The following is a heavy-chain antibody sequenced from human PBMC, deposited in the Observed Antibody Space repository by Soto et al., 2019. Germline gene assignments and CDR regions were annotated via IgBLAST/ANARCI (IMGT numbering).Heavy chain of an antibody. Sequence: PSETLSLTCTVSGGSISSHYWSWIRQPPGKGLEWIGYIYYSGNTNYNSSLKSRLTISVDTSKNEFSLKLSSVTAADTAVYYCARGGWSLDYWGQGTLVTVSS. J-gene: IGHJ4*02. CDR1: GGSISSHY. CDR3: ARGGWSLDY. D-gene: IGHD6-19*01. V-gene: IGHV4-59*11. CDR2: IYYSGNT.